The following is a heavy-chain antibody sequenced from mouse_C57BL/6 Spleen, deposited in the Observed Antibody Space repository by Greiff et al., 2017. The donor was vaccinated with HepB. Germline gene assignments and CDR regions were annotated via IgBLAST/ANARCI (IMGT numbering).Heavy chain of an antibody. J-gene: IGHJ4*01. CDR1: GYTFTSYW. CDR2: IDPSDSYT. D-gene: IGHD1-1*01. V-gene: IGHV1-50*01. CDR3: ARPTVVGRDYYAMDY. Sequence: QVQLQQPGAELVKPGASVKLSCKASGYTFTSYWMQWVKQRPGQGLEWIGEIDPSDSYTNYNQKFKGKATLTVDTSSSTAYMQLSSLTSEDSAVYYCARPTVVGRDYYAMDYWGQGTSVTVSS.